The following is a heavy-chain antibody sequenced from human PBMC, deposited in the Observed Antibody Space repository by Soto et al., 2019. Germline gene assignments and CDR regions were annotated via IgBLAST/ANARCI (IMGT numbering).Heavy chain of an antibody. CDR1: GFTFRSYA. Sequence: EVQLLESGGGLVQPGGSLRLSCAASGFTFRSYAMSWIRQAPGKGLEWVAAISGNGDNTYYADFVKGRFTISRDNSKNTLYLQMNSLRAEDTALYYCAKNTFFDYWGQGTLVTVSS. V-gene: IGHV3-23*01. J-gene: IGHJ4*02. CDR3: AKNTFFDY. CDR2: ISGNGDNT. D-gene: IGHD2-2*02.